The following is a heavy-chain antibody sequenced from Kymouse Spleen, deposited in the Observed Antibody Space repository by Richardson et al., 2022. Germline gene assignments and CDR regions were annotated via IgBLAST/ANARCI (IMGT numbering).Heavy chain of an antibody. V-gene: IGHV3-9*01. D-gene: IGHD3-3*01. CDR2: ISWNSGSI. CDR1: GFTFDDYA. J-gene: IGHJ3*02. Sequence: EVQLVESGGGLVQPGRSLRLSCAASGFTFDDYAMHWVRQAPGKGLEWVSGISWNSGSIGYADSVKGRFTISRDNAKNSLYLQMNSLRAEDTALYYCAKDIRIFGVVISAFDIWGQGTMVTVSS. CDR3: AKDIRIFGVVISAFDI.